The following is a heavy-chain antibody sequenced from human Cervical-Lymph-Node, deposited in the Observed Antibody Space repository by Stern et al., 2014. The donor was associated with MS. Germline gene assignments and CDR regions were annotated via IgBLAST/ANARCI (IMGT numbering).Heavy chain of an antibody. D-gene: IGHD3-22*01. Sequence: EVQLEESGGGLVQPGRSLRLSCAASGFTFDDYAMHWVRQAPGKGLEWVSGISWNSGSIGYADSVKGRFTISRDNAKNFLYLQMNSLRAEDTALYYCTKVTWTSSGDDYWGQGTLVTVSS. CDR3: TKVTWTSSGDDY. CDR1: GFTFDDYA. V-gene: IGHV3-9*01. J-gene: IGHJ4*02. CDR2: ISWNSGSI.